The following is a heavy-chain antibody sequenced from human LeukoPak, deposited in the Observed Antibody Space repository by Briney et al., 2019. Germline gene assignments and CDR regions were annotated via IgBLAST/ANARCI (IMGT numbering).Heavy chain of an antibody. D-gene: IGHD6-13*01. J-gene: IGHJ5*02. CDR3: AREVKGPSGIAAAGTRNWFDP. CDR1: GGSISSGGYY. Sequence: PSQTLSLTCTVSGGSISSGGYYWRWIRQHPGKGLEWIGYIYYSGSAYYNPSLKSRVTISVDTSKNQFSLKLSSVTAADTAVYYCAREVKGPSGIAAAGTRNWFDPWGQGTLVTVSS. CDR2: IYYSGSA. V-gene: IGHV4-31*03.